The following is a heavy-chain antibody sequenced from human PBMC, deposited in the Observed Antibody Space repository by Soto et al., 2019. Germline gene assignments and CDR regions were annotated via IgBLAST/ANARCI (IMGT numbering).Heavy chain of an antibody. CDR1: GYTFTSYG. CDR2: ISTYNGNT. CDR3: ARDERDSCSGGDCFYFGY. D-gene: IGHD2-21*02. Sequence: GASVKVSCKASGYTFTSYGISWVRQAPGQGLEWLGWISTYNGNTNSAPRLQGRLTLTTDTSTNTAYMELRSLTSDDTAVYYCARDERDSCSGGDCFYFGYWGQGTLVTAPQ. V-gene: IGHV1-18*04. J-gene: IGHJ4*02.